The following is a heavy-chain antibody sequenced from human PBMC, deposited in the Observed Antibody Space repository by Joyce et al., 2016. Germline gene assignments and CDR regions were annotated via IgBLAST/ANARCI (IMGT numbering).Heavy chain of an antibody. V-gene: IGHV3-48*03. Sequence: DVQVVESGGGLVQPGGSLGRSCVASGFSFSYYDLNWVRQAPGKGLEWNSHLSSSDSLTDCADEVKGRLTLSRDNAKNSVYLQVNSLGAEDAAMYYYVRSRGLYVDTAATLYFDYWGQGTLVVVSS. D-gene: IGHD6-25*01. J-gene: IGHJ4*02. CDR2: LSSSDSLT. CDR1: GFSFSYYD. CDR3: VRSRGLYVDTAATLYFDY.